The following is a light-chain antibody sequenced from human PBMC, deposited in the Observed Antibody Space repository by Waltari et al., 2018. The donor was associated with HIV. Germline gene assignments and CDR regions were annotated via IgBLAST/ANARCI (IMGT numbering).Light chain of an antibody. Sequence: IVMTQSPDSLALSLGARATINCKSSQSVLYSSNNNNYLAWYQQKPGQPPKLLIYWASTRESGVPDRFSGSGSETDFTLTISSLQAEDVAIYYCQQYYNTPLTFGGGTRVEIK. V-gene: IGKV4-1*01. J-gene: IGKJ4*01. CDR3: QQYYNTPLT. CDR1: QSVLYSSNNNNY. CDR2: WAS.